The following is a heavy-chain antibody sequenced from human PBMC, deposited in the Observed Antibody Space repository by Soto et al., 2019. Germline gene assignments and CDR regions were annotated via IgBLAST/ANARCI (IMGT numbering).Heavy chain of an antibody. J-gene: IGHJ4*02. CDR1: GGSISSSSYY. D-gene: IGHD2-21*02. V-gene: IGHV4-39*01. CDR2: IYYSGST. Sequence: ASETLSLTCTVSGGSISSSSYYWGWIRQPPGKGLEWIGSIYYSGSTYYNPSLKSRVTISVDTSKNQFSLKLSSVTAADTAVYYCARHEQGDGDYFDYWGQGTLVTVSS. CDR3: ARHEQGDGDYFDY.